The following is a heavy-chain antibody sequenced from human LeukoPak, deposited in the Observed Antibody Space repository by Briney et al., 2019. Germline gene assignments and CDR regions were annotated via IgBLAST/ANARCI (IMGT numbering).Heavy chain of an antibody. Sequence: GGSLRLSCEGSAFIFSGHWMNWVRQTPGKGLEWVASIKEDGSERQYVDSVKGRFSISRDNTKGSLFLQLNSLRAEDTAVYYCAKTAFGVVNYWGQGTLVTVSS. D-gene: IGHD3-3*01. CDR3: AKTAFGVVNY. CDR1: AFIFSGHW. CDR2: IKEDGSER. V-gene: IGHV3-7*03. J-gene: IGHJ4*02.